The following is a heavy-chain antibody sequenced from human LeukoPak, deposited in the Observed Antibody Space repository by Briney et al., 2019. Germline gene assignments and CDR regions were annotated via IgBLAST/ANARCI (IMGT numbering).Heavy chain of an antibody. CDR1: GGSISSGSYY. V-gene: IGHV4-61*01. CDR2: IYYSGST. D-gene: IGHD1-1*01. CDR3: ARHHHRARLDITLHLDY. J-gene: IGHJ4*02. Sequence: SETLSLTCTVSGGSISSGSYYWSWIRQPPGKGLEWIGYIYYSGSTNYNPSLKSRVTISVDTSKNQFSLKLSSVTAADTAVYYCARHHHRARLDITLHLDYWGQGTLVTVSS.